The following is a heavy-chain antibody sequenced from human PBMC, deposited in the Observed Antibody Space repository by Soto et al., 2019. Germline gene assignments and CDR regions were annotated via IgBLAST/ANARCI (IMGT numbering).Heavy chain of an antibody. CDR1: GFTFSNFH. CDR3: ARDAFDYDTTGYHSDY. V-gene: IGHV3-48*02. Sequence: EVQLVESGGGLVQPGGSLRLSCGASGFTFSNFHMNWVRQAPGKGLEWVSYISSSGSTTYYADSVKGRFNISRDNARNSLFLQMSSLRDEDTAVYYCARDAFDYDTTGYHSDYWGQGTLVTVSS. CDR2: ISSSGSTT. D-gene: IGHD3-22*01. J-gene: IGHJ4*02.